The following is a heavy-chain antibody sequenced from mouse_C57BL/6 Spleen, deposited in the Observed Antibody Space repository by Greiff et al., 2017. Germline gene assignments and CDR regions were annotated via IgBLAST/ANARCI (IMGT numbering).Heavy chain of an antibody. Sequence: VQLKQSGAELVRPGASVKLSCTASGFNIKDYYMHWVKQRPEQGLEWIGRIDPEDGDTEYAPKFQGKATMTADTSSNTAYLQLSSLTSEDTAVYYCTTHYGSSHWYFDVWGTGTTVTVSS. J-gene: IGHJ1*03. CDR2: IDPEDGDT. V-gene: IGHV14-1*01. CDR1: GFNIKDYY. CDR3: TTHYGSSHWYFDV. D-gene: IGHD1-1*01.